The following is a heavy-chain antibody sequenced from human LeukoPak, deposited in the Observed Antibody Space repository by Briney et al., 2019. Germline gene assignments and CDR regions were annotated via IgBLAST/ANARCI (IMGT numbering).Heavy chain of an antibody. CDR2: INRYGST. J-gene: IGHJ4*02. CDR3: ARGIIEGRNGYNHYY. D-gene: IGHD5-24*01. CDR1: GGSFSGYY. Sequence: PSETLSLTCGVYGGSFSGYYWSWIRQPPGKGLEWIGEINRYGSTNYNPSLKSRVSISVDRSKNQFSLEMNSVTAADTAVYYCARGIIEGRNGYNHYYWGQGTLVTVSS. V-gene: IGHV4-34*01.